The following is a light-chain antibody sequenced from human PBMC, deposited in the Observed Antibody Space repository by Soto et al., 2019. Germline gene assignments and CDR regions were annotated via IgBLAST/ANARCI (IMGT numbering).Light chain of an antibody. J-gene: IGKJ3*01. CDR2: GAS. V-gene: IGKV3-20*01. CDR3: QHYGSATSLFT. Sequence: EIVLTQSPGTLSLSPGERATLSCRASQSVSSSYLAWYQQKPGQAPRLLIYGASSRATGIPDRFSGSGSGTGSALTISSTEPEDFAVYYCQHYGSATSLFTFGPGTKVDIK. CDR1: QSVSSSY.